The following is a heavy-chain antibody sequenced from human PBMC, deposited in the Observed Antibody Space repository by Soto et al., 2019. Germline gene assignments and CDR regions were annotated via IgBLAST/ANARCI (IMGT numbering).Heavy chain of an antibody. D-gene: IGHD6-13*01. CDR1: GFTVSSNY. J-gene: IGHJ6*02. CDR2: IYSGGST. Sequence: EVQLVETGGGLIQPGGSLRLSCAASGFTVSSNYMSWVRQAPGKGLEWVSVIYSGGSTYYADSVKGRFTISRDNSKNTLYLQMNSLRAEDTAVYYCARDPDIAAPYGMDVWGQGTTGTVSS. CDR3: ARDPDIAAPYGMDV. V-gene: IGHV3-53*02.